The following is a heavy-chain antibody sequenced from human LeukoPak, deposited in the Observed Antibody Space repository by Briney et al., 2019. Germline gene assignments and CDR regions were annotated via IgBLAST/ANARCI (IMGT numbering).Heavy chain of an antibody. CDR3: AKESNFREFDY. J-gene: IGHJ4*02. V-gene: IGHV3-53*05. CDR2: IYSGGST. CDR1: GFTVSSNY. D-gene: IGHD4-11*01. Sequence: GGSLRLSCAASGFTVSSNYMSWVRQAPGKGLEWVSVIYSGGSTYYADSVKGRFTISRDNAKNSLYLQMNSLRAEDMALYYCAKESNFREFDYWGQGTLVTVSS.